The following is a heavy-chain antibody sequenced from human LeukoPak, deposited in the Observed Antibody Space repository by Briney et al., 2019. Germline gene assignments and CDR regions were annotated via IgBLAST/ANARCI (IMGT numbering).Heavy chain of an antibody. D-gene: IGHD3-22*01. J-gene: IGHJ4*02. CDR2: IIPIFGTA. V-gene: IGHV1-69*13. CDR1: GGTFSSYA. Sequence: SVKVCCKASGGTFSSYAISWVRQAPGQGLEWMGGIIPIFGTANYAQKFQGRVTITADESTSTAYMELSSLRSEDTAVYYCARDQNYYYDSSGYYLGSYWGQGTLVTVSS. CDR3: ARDQNYYYDSSGYYLGSY.